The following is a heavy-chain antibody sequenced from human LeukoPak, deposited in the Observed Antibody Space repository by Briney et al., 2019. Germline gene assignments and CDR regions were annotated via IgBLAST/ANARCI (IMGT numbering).Heavy chain of an antibody. J-gene: IGHJ4*02. CDR2: INTGNSEF. Sequence: ASVKVSCKSSGYSFPDFHLHGVGPPPGKGLKWMGAINTGNSEFKFAQKFQGRATMTRDTSISTVYMDLTGLSPDDTAVYYCARDAQYSFGYPTYDFWGQGTLVAVSS. V-gene: IGHV1-2*02. CDR3: ARDAQYSFGYPTYDF. D-gene: IGHD5-18*01. CDR1: GYSFPDFH.